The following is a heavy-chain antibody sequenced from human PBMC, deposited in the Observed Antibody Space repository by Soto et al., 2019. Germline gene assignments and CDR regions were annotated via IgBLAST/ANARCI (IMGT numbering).Heavy chain of an antibody. D-gene: IGHD3-16*02. CDR3: ARGFPLWFDP. CDR2: ISAYNGNT. CDR1: GYTFSTYG. Sequence: ASVQVSCKGSGYTFSTYGISWVRQAPGQGLEWMGWISAYNGNTNYAQKLQGRVTMTTDTSASTAYMELSSLRSEDTAVYYCARGFPLWFDPWGQGTLVTVSS. V-gene: IGHV1-18*01. J-gene: IGHJ5*02.